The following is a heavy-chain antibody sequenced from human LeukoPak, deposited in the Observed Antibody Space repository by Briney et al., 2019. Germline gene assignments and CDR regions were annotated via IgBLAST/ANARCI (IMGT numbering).Heavy chain of an antibody. V-gene: IGHV4-39*07. D-gene: IGHD3-22*01. CDR1: GGSISSSSYY. CDR2: IYYSGST. J-gene: IGHJ3*02. Sequence: PSETLSLTCTVSGGSISSSSYYWGWIRQPPGKGLEWIGSIYYSGSTYYNPSLKSRVTISVDTSKNQFSLKLSSVTAADTAVYYCARVPYYYDSSDSGFDIWGQGTMVTVSS. CDR3: ARVPYYYDSSDSGFDI.